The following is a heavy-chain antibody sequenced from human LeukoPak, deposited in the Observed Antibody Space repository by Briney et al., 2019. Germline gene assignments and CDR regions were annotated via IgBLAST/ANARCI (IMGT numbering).Heavy chain of an antibody. CDR1: GYTFTSYA. D-gene: IGHD3-9*01. Sequence: GASVKVSCKASGYTFTSYAMNWVRQAPGQGLEWMGWINTNTGNPTYAQGFTGRFVFSLDTSVSTAYLQISSLKAEDTAVYYCARDPGLRYFDWLLRTTDYYYYGMDVWGQGTTVTVSS. CDR3: ARDPGLRYFDWLLRTTDYYYYGMDV. J-gene: IGHJ6*02. CDR2: INTNTGNP. V-gene: IGHV7-4-1*02.